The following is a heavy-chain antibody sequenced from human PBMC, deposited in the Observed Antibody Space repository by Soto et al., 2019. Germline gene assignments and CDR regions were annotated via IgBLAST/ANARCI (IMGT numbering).Heavy chain of an antibody. D-gene: IGHD3-3*01. CDR3: ARARFDSWSHIYYGLDV. V-gene: IGHV4-34*01. CDR2: ITHGGST. J-gene: IGHJ6*02. CDR1: GGSFSAYS. Sequence: SETLSLTCVVYGGSFSAYSCTWLRQSPGKGLEWIGEITHGGSTDYNPALKSRLVMSVDTSKNQFSLRVTSVTAADAAVYFCARARFDSWSHIYYGLDVWGQGTTVTVSS.